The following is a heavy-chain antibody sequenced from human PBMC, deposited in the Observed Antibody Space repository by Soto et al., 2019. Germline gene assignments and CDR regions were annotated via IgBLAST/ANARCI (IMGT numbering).Heavy chain of an antibody. J-gene: IGHJ6*02. CDR2: INPNSGGT. CDR3: ASTSESDYYHSGMDV. V-gene: IGHV1-2*04. D-gene: IGHD2-2*01. Sequence: VKVSCKTSGYSFTTYGISWVRQAPGQGLEWMGWINPNSGGTNYAQKFQGWVTMTRDTSISTAYMELSRLRSDDTAVYYCASTSESDYYHSGMDVCGQGTTVTVSS. CDR1: GYSFTTYG.